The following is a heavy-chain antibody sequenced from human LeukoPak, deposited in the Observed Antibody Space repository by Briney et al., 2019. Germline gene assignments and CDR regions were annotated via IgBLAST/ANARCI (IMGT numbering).Heavy chain of an antibody. CDR1: GYSISSGYY. V-gene: IGHV4-38-2*02. CDR3: ARAPQYMDV. Sequence: PSETLSLTCTVSGYSISSGYYWGWIRQPPGKGLEWIGSIYHSGSTYYNPSLKSRVTISVDTSKNQFSLKLSSVTAADTAVYYCARAPQYMDVWGKGTTVTVSS. J-gene: IGHJ6*03. CDR2: IYHSGST.